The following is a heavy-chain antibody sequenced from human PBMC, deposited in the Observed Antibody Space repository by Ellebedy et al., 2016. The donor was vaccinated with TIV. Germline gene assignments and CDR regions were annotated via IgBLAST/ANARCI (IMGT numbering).Heavy chain of an antibody. V-gene: IGHV3-23*01. J-gene: IGHJ6*02. D-gene: IGHD3-16*01. CDR1: GFTFSSYW. CDR3: AKGWGIVDV. Sequence: GESLKIYCEASGFTFSSYWMSWVRQAPGKGLEWVSTINARGGNTYYGDSVKGRFTISRDNSKNTLYLQMNSLRAEDTAIYYCAKGWGIVDVWGQGTTVTVSS. CDR2: INARGGNT.